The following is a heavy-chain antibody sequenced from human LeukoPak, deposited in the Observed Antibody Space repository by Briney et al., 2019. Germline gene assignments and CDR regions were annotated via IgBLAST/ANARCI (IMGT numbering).Heavy chain of an antibody. J-gene: IGHJ4*02. CDR2: IYYSGNT. Sequence: PSETLSLTCTVSGDSISSSNSYWGWIRQPPGEGLEWIGSIYYSGNTYYNTSLKSRVTISVDTSKNQFSLKLSSVTAADTAVYYCAISEDFDYLRYWGQGTLVTVSS. CDR1: GDSISSSNSY. CDR3: AISEDFDYLRY. V-gene: IGHV4-39*07. D-gene: IGHD3-9*01.